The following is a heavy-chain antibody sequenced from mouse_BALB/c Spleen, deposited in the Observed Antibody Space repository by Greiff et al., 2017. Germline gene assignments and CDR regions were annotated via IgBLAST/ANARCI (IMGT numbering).Heavy chain of an antibody. CDR3: ARDPYYRYDGYFDY. CDR2: IWAGGST. CDR1: GFSLTSYG. J-gene: IGHJ2*01. D-gene: IGHD2-14*01. Sequence: VQLQQSGPGLVAPSQSLSITCTVSGFSLTSYGVHWVRQPPGKGLEWLGVIWAGGSTNYNSALMSRLSISKDNSKSQVFLKMNSLQTDDTAMYYCARDPYYRYDGYFDYWGQGTTLTVSS. V-gene: IGHV2-9*02.